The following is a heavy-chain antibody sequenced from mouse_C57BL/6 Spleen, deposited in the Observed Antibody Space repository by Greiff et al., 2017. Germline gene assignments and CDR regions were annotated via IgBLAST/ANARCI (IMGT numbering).Heavy chain of an antibody. CDR2: INYDGSSI. J-gene: IGHJ4*01. Sequence: EVMLVESEGGLVQPGGSLKLSCTASGFTFSDYYMAWVRQVPEKGLEWVANINYDGSSIYYLDSLKSRFIISRDNAKNMLYLQMSSLKSEDTATYCCARLDPSGAMDFWGQGTSVTVSS. D-gene: IGHD3-1*01. CDR1: GFTFSDYY. CDR3: ARLDPSGAMDF. V-gene: IGHV5-16*01.